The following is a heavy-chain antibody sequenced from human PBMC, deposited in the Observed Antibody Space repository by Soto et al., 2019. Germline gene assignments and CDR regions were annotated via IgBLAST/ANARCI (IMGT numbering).Heavy chain of an antibody. J-gene: IGHJ6*02. CDR3: ARSMGARDYYYYYYGMDV. V-gene: IGHV1-69*13. CDR1: GGTFSSYA. D-gene: IGHD1-26*01. Sequence: SVKVSCKASGGTFSSYAISWVRQAPGQGLEWMGGIIPIFGTANYAQKFQGRVTITADESTSTAYMELSSLRSEDTAVYYCARSMGARDYYYYYYGMDVWGQGTTVTVSS. CDR2: IIPIFGTA.